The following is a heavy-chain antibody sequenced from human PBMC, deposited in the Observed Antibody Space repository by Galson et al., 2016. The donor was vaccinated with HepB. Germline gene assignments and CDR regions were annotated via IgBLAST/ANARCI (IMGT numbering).Heavy chain of an antibody. Sequence: QSGAEVTKPGESLRISCKGSGYTFAKWWIAWVRQRPGKGLEWMGIIYPGDSDTKYSPSFQGQVTISADRSISTAYLQWSRLKPSDTAIYYCARTDYYEISGYQPVDSWGQGTLVTVSS. CDR3: ARTDYYEISGYQPVDS. D-gene: IGHD3-22*01. V-gene: IGHV5-51*01. CDR1: GYTFAKWW. CDR2: IYPGDSDT. J-gene: IGHJ5*01.